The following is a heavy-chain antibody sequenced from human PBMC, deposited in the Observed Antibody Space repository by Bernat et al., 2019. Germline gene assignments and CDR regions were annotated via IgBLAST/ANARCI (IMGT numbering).Heavy chain of an antibody. CDR1: GDSVSSGSSY. D-gene: IGHD2-15*01. CDR2: IHSSGSI. CDR3: ARGRGGRGGYDF. J-gene: IGHJ4*02. V-gene: IGHV4-61*01. Sequence: QVQLQESGPGLVKPSETLSLTCTVSGDSVSSGSSYWSWIRQPPGEGLEWIGYIHSSGSISSKPSLRSPVTISVDTSKNQFSLKLTSVTAADTAVYYCARGRGGRGGYDFWGQGTLVTVSS.